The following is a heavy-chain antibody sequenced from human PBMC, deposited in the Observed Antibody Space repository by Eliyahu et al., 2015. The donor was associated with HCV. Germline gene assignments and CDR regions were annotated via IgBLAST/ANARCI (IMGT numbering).Heavy chain of an antibody. V-gene: IGHV3-72*01. J-gene: IGHJ6*04. CDR1: XXXFRGKY. CDR2: TRSKGNGYTT. Sequence: EVQLVESGGGLVQPGGSLSLSCAASXXXFRGKYXEWXRRTRSKGNGYTTEYAASVKGRFSISRDESENSLNLQMNSLRTEDTAVYFCTRGGXGRGPLGSYSYFYPMDVWGKGTTVTVSS. CDR3: TRGGXGRGPLGSYSYFYPMDV. D-gene: IGHD3-10*01.